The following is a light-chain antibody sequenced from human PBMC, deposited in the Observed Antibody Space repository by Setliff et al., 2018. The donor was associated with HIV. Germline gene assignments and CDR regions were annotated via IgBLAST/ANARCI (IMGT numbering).Light chain of an antibody. Sequence: SVLSQPASVSGSPGQSISISCTGTSSDVGGYNLVSWYQHHPGKAPKVVIYEAIKRPSGISNRFSGAKSGNTASLTISGLQADDEADYFCSSYTNSRNFVFGTGTKGTVL. CDR1: SSDVGGYNL. V-gene: IGLV2-23*01. CDR3: SSYTNSRNFV. CDR2: EAI. J-gene: IGLJ1*01.